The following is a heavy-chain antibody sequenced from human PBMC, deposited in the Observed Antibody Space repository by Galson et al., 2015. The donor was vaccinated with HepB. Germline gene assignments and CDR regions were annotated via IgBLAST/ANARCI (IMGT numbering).Heavy chain of an antibody. CDR1: GGTFSSYA. Sequence: SVKVSCKASGGTFSSYAISWVRQAPGQGLEWMGGIIPIFGKAHYAQKFQGRVTITADESTSTAYMELSSLRSEDTAVYYWARGGVKGGGRTGATNWFDPWGQGTLVTVSS. CDR3: ARGGVKGGGRTGATNWFDP. J-gene: IGHJ5*02. D-gene: IGHD2-15*01. V-gene: IGHV1-69*13. CDR2: IIPIFGKA.